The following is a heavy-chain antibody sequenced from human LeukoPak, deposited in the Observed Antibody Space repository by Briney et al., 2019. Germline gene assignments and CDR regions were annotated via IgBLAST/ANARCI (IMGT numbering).Heavy chain of an antibody. CDR3: AKAGRAAPGDNWFDP. V-gene: IGHV3-23*01. J-gene: IGHJ5*02. D-gene: IGHD2-15*01. Sequence: GGSLRLSCAASGFTFSSYAMSWVRQAPGKGLEWVSAISGSGGSTYYADSMKGRFTISRDNSKNTLYLQMNSLRAEDTAVYYCAKAGRAAPGDNWFDPWGQGTLVTVSS. CDR1: GFTFSSYA. CDR2: ISGSGGST.